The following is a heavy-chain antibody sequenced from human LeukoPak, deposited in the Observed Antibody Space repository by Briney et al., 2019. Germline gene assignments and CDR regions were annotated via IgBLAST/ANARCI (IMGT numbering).Heavy chain of an antibody. CDR3: ARYYYYDSSGYYPLDDY. V-gene: IGHV1-2*02. D-gene: IGHD3-22*01. Sequence: ASVKVSCKASGYTFTGYYMHWVRQAPGQGLEWMGWINPNSGGTNYAQKFQGRVTMTRDTSISTAYMELSRLRSDDTAVYYCARYYYYDSSGYYPLDDYWGQGNLVTVSS. J-gene: IGHJ4*02. CDR2: INPNSGGT. CDR1: GYTFTGYY.